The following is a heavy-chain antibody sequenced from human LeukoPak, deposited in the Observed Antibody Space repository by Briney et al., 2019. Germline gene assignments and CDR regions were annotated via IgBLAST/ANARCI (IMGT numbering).Heavy chain of an antibody. V-gene: IGHV3-23*01. J-gene: IGHJ4*02. Sequence: GGSLRLSCAASGFTFSTYAMSWVRQAPGKGLEWVSSISGSGGNTYYADSVKDRFIISRDNSKNTLYLQMSSLRAEDTAVYYCVKTYGMGSFSNWGQGTLVTVSS. CDR3: VKTYGMGSFSN. CDR2: ISGSGGNT. D-gene: IGHD3-10*01. CDR1: GFTFSTYA.